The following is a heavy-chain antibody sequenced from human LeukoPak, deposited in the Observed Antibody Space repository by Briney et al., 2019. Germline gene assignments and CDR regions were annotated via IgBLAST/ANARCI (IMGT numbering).Heavy chain of an antibody. J-gene: IGHJ4*02. Sequence: PGGSLRLSCVASGFPFSSYWMTWVRQAPGKGGEWVSYICDSCNTNYYADSVKGRFTISRDNVKNSLYLQMNSLRAEDTAVYYCAREHYDSSFDYWGQGTLVTVSS. V-gene: IGHV3-48*01. CDR3: AREHYDSSFDY. CDR2: ICDSCNTN. CDR1: GFPFSSYW. D-gene: IGHD3-22*01.